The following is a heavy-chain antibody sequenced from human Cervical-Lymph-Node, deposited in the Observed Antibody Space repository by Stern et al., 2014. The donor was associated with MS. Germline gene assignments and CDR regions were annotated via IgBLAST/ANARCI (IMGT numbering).Heavy chain of an antibody. D-gene: IGHD6-19*01. CDR1: GFTFSNYA. J-gene: IGHJ4*02. V-gene: IGHV3-33*01. CDR2: IWSDGNDQ. Sequence: VQLVESGGGVVQPGRSLRLSCTASGFTFSNYAMHWVRQALGGGLEWVAVIWSDGNDQYYADSIKGRFTISRDNSKNTLYLQMNSLTTEDTAVYFCARGRYSSGWYLYIYWGQGTLVTVSS. CDR3: ARGRYSSGWYLYIY.